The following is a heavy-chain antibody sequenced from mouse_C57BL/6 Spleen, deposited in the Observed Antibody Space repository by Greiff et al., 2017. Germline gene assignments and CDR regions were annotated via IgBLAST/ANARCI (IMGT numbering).Heavy chain of an antibody. CDR2: INPSTGGT. CDR1: GYSFTGYY. Sequence: EVQLQQSGPELVKPGASVKISCKASGYSFTGYYMNWVKQSPEKSLEWIGEINPSTGGTTYNQKFKAKATLTVDKSSSTAYMQLKSLTSEDSAVYYCARETDFDVWGTGTTVTVSS. J-gene: IGHJ1*03. V-gene: IGHV1-42*01. CDR3: ARETDFDV.